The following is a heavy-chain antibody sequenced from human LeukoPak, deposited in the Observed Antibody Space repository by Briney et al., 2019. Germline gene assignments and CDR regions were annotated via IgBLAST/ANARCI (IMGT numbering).Heavy chain of an antibody. V-gene: IGHV3-23*01. Sequence: GGSLRLSCAASGFTFSSYAMSWVRQAPGKGLEWVSAISGSGGSTYYADSVKGRFTISRDNSKNTLYLQMNSLRAEDTAVYYCARHSGRDSSCPWGQGTLVTVSS. CDR3: ARHSGRDSSCP. D-gene: IGHD6-6*01. J-gene: IGHJ4*02. CDR2: ISGSGGST. CDR1: GFTFSSYA.